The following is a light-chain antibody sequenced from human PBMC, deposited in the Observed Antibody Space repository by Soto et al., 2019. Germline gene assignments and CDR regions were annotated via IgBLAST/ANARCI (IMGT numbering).Light chain of an antibody. J-gene: IGLJ1*01. CDR1: SXDVGGYNF. CDR2: DVN. CDR3: CSYAGSNTYV. Sequence: QSALAQPASVSGSPGQSVTICCTGTSXDVGGYNFVSWYQQHPGKAPKLMIYDVNKRPSGVPDRFSGSKSGNTASLTISGLQAEDEADYYCCSYAGSNTYVFGTGTKVTVL. V-gene: IGLV2-11*01.